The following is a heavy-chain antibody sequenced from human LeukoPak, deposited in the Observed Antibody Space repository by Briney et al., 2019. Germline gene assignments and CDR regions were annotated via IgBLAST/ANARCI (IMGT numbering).Heavy chain of an antibody. Sequence: GGSLRLSCAASGFTFTGHNMNWVRQDPGKGLEWISFVSISSGTIYYADSVKGRFSISRDNAKSSLDLQMNSLRAEDTAVYYCARAMSTFGGVRNYFDSWGQGTLVTVSS. CDR1: GFTFTGHN. J-gene: IGHJ4*02. CDR3: ARAMSTFGGVRNYFDS. D-gene: IGHD3-16*01. V-gene: IGHV3-48*04. CDR2: VSISSGTI.